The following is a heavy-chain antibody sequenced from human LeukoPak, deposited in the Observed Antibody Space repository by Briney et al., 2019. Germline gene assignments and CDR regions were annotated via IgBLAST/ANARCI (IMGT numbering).Heavy chain of an antibody. D-gene: IGHD5-18*01. V-gene: IGHV3-9*01. Sequence: GGSLRLSCAASGFTFDDYAMHWVRQAPGKGLEWVSGISWNSGSIGYADSVKGRFTISRDNAKNSLYLQMNSLRAEDTALYYCARMQGYSYGSDNFDYWGQGTLVTVSS. CDR3: ARMQGYSYGSDNFDY. CDR1: GFTFDDYA. CDR2: ISWNSGSI. J-gene: IGHJ4*02.